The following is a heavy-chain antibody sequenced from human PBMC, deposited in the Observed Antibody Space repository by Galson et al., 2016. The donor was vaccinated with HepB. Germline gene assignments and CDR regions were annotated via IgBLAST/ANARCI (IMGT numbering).Heavy chain of an antibody. Sequence: SVKVSCKASGYIFTSYLIHWVRQAPGQGAEWMGRISPDDGFTTSAQSFQGRLTISRDTSTSTVYMELGSLRSEDTAVYYCARELGGSYDFDCWGQGTLVTVSS. CDR2: ISPDDGFT. J-gene: IGHJ4*02. V-gene: IGHV1-46*01. CDR3: ARELGGSYDFDC. CDR1: GYIFTSYL. D-gene: IGHD3-16*01.